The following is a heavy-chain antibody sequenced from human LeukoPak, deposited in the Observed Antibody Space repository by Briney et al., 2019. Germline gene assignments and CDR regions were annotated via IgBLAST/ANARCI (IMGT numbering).Heavy chain of an antibody. V-gene: IGHV3-74*01. D-gene: IGHD4-17*01. J-gene: IGHJ4*02. CDR2: INSDGSST. Sequence: TGGSLRLSCAASGFTFSSYWMHWVRQAPGKGLVWVSRINSDGSSTSYADSVKGRFTISRDNAKNTLYLQMNSLRAEDTAVYYCAIRYGDYWTNLFDYWGQGTLVTVSS. CDR1: GFTFSSYW. CDR3: AIRYGDYWTNLFDY.